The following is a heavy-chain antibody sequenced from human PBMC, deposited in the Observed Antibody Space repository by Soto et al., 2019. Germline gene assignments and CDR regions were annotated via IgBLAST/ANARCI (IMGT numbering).Heavy chain of an antibody. Sequence: QVQLQESGPGLVKPSQTLSLTCTVSGGSISSGDYYWSWIRQPPGKGLEWIGYIYYSGSTYYNSSPKSRVTISVDTSKNQFSLKMSSVTAADTAVYYCARNPIFGVVTNSFDYWGQGTLVTVSS. V-gene: IGHV4-30-4*01. CDR3: ARNPIFGVVTNSFDY. J-gene: IGHJ4*02. CDR1: GGSISSGDYY. CDR2: IYYSGST. D-gene: IGHD3-3*01.